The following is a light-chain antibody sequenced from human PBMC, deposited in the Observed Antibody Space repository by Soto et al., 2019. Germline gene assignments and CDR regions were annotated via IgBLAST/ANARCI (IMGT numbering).Light chain of an antibody. J-gene: IGKJ3*01. V-gene: IGKV3-20*01. CDR3: QQYDRSFRRII. Sequence: EFVLTQSPGTLSLSPGEGATLSCRASQDVSSTYLNWYQQKPGQPPRLLIYGASSRAPGIPDRFSGSGSETDFYLIISRLEPEDSAVYSCQQYDRSFRRIIFGPGTKVEIK. CDR1: QDVSSTY. CDR2: GAS.